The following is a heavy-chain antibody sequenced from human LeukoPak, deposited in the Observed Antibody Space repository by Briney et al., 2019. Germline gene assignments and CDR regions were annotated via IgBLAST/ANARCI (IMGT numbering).Heavy chain of an antibody. D-gene: IGHD3-9*01. CDR2: IYYSGST. CDR3: ARHRPDYDILTGRFDP. J-gene: IGHJ5*02. CDR1: GGSISSSSYY. V-gene: IGHV4-39*01. Sequence: SETLSLTCTVSGGSISSSSYYWGWIRQPPGKGLEWIGSIYYSGSTYYNPSLKSQVTISVDTSKNQFSLKLSSVTAADTAVYYCARHRPDYDILTGRFDPWGQGTLVTVSS.